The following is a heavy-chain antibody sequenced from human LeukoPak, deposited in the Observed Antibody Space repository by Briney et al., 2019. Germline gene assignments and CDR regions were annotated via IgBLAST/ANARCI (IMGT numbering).Heavy chain of an antibody. Sequence: PSETLSLTCTVSGGSISSGDYYWSWIRQPPGKGLEWIGYIYYSGSTYYNPSLKSRVTISVDTSKNQFSLKLSSVTAADTAVYYCARGIVGVEKCFDYWGQGTLVTVSS. CDR1: GGSISSGDYY. CDR2: IYYSGST. CDR3: ARGIVGVEKCFDY. J-gene: IGHJ4*02. V-gene: IGHV4-30-4*08. D-gene: IGHD1-26*01.